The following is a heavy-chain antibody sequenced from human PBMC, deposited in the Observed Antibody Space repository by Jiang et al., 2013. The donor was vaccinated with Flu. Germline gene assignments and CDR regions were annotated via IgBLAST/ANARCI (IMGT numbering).Heavy chain of an antibody. CDR1: GFTFSGSA. Sequence: GLVQPGGSLKLSCAASGFTFSGSAMHWVRQASGKGLEWVGRIRSKANSYATAYAASVKGRFTISRDDSKNTAYLQMNSLKTEDTAVYYCTTREYYYDSSGYYLWGQGTLVTVSS. D-gene: IGHD3-22*01. CDR2: IRSKANSYAT. V-gene: IGHV3-73*01. CDR3: TTREYYYDSSGYYL. J-gene: IGHJ5*02.